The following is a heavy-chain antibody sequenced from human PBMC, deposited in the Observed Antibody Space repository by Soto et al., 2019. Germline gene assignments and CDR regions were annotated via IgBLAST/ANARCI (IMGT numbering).Heavy chain of an antibody. Sequence: QVQLVQSGAEVKKPGSSVKVSCKASGGTFSSYAISWVRQAPGQGLEWMGGIIPIFGTANYAQKFQGRVTFTPAEPPGPATMKLGSLRLEATAGYYCARGSDCTNGVCYTKNYCYYGMDVWAKGPRSPSP. CDR1: GGTFSSYA. D-gene: IGHD2-8*01. CDR3: ARGSDCTNGVCYTKNYCYYGMDV. CDR2: IIPIFGTA. V-gene: IGHV1-69*01. J-gene: IGHJ6*02.